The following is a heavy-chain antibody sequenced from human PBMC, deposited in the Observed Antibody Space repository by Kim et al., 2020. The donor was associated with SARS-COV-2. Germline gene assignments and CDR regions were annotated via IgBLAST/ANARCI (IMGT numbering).Heavy chain of an antibody. Sequence: GESLKISCKGSGYTFSSYWIGWVRQMPGKGPEWMGSVFPGYSDTRFSPSFRGQVSFTVDKSTSTAYLQWSSLKASDTARNYFTRHSPPGSIRGRDFWGQG. J-gene: IGHJ4*02. CDR2: VFPGYSDT. CDR1: GYTFSSYW. CDR3: TRHSPPGSIRGRDF. V-gene: IGHV5-51*01. D-gene: IGHD1-26*01.